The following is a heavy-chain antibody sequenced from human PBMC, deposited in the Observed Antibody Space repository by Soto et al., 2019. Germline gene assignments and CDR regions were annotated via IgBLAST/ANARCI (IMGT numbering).Heavy chain of an antibody. D-gene: IGHD2-15*01. CDR2: ISGSGGST. Sequence: GGSLRLSCSASGFTFSSYWMHWVRQAPGKGLEWVSAISGSGGSTYYADSVKGRFTISRDNSKNTLYLQMNSLRAEDTAVYYCAKDERGIAHTLDYWGQGTLVTVSS. J-gene: IGHJ4*02. V-gene: IGHV3-23*01. CDR3: AKDERGIAHTLDY. CDR1: GFTFSSYW.